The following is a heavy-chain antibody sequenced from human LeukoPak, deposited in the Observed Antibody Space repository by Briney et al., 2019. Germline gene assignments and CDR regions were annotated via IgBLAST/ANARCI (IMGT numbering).Heavy chain of an antibody. J-gene: IGHJ4*02. CDR2: IWYDGSNK. Sequence: GRSLRLSCAASGFTFSSYGMHWVRQAPGKGLEWVAVIWYDGSNKYYADSVKGRFTISRDNSKNTLYLQMNSLRAEDTAVYYCASAGGDSRSPLPFYYWGQGTLVTVSS. D-gene: IGHD6-6*01. CDR1: GFTFSSYG. CDR3: ASAGGDSRSPLPFYY. V-gene: IGHV3-33*01.